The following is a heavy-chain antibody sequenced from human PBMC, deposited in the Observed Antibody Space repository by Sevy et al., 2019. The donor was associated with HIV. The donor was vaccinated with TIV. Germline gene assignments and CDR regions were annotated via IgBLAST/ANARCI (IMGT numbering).Heavy chain of an antibody. J-gene: IGHJ4*02. V-gene: IGHV1-24*01. Sequence: ASVKVSCKVSGYTLTELSMHWVRQAPGKGLEWMGGFDPEDGETIYAQKFQGRVTMTEDTSTDTAYMELSSLRSEDTAVYYCATDHLRSSARGYLDYWGQGTLVTVSS. CDR2: FDPEDGET. D-gene: IGHD6-6*01. CDR3: ATDHLRSSARGYLDY. CDR1: GYTLTELS.